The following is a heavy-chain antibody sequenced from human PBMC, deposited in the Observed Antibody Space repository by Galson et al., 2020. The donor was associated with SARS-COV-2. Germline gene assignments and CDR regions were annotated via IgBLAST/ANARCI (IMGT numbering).Heavy chain of an antibody. CDR1: GFTFSDYY. CDR2: ISRSSSYT. J-gene: IGHJ4*02. V-gene: IGHV3-11*06. Sequence: GGSLRLSCAASGFTFSDYYMSWIRQAPGKGLEWVSYISRSSSYTDYAGSVEGRFTISRDNAKNSLYLQMNSLRVEDTAVYYCARDPGRHSSSRGYFDFWGQGTPVTVSS. D-gene: IGHD6-13*01. CDR3: ARDPGRHSSSRGYFDF.